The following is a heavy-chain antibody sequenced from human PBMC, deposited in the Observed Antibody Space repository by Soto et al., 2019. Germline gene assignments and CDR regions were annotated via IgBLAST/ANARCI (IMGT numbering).Heavy chain of an antibody. CDR2: IYYGGST. J-gene: IGHJ3*02. CDR3: AIVCGGDCHNAFDI. D-gene: IGHD2-21*02. V-gene: IGHV4-59*08. CDR1: GGSISPYY. Sequence: SETLSLTCTVSGGSISPYYWSWIRQPPGKGLEWVGYIYYGGSTSYNPSLKSRVTISLETSKSQISLRLNSVTAADTAVYYCAIVCGGDCHNAFDIWGQGTMVPVSS.